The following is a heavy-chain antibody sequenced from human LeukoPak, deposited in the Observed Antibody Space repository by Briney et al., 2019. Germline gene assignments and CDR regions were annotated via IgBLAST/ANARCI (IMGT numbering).Heavy chain of an antibody. CDR1: GVTSSSYA. J-gene: IGHJ3*01. D-gene: IGHD6-13*01. Sequence: SVKVSCKASGVTSSSYAINWVRQAPGQGLEWMGGIIPIFGTTDYAQKFQGRVTITADASTRTAYMDLSSLSSQDTAVYFCAKQDVRRILSAAGQRAFTVWGQGTTVTVS. CDR2: IIPIFGTT. V-gene: IGHV1-69*13. CDR3: AKQDVRRILSAAGQRAFTV.